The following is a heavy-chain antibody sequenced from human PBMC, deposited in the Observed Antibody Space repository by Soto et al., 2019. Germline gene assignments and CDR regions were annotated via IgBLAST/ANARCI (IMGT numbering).Heavy chain of an antibody. D-gene: IGHD3-10*01. CDR1: GFTFSSYA. CDR2: ISGSGGST. J-gene: IGHJ5*02. Sequence: EVQLLESGGGLVQPGGSLRLSCAASGFTFSSYAMSWVRQAPGKGLEWVSAISGSGGSTYYADSVKGRFTISRDNSKNTLYLQMNSLEAEDTAVYYCAKGVSGGAPGATDWFDPWGQGTLVTVSS. CDR3: AKGVSGGAPGATDWFDP. V-gene: IGHV3-23*01.